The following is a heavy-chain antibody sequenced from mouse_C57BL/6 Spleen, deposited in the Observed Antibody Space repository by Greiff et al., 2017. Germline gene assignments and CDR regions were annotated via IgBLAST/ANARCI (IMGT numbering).Heavy chain of an antibody. CDR2: IDPENGDT. Sequence: EVQLQQSGAELVRPGASVKLSCTASGFNIKDDYMHWVKQRPEQGLEWIGWIDPENGDTEYASKFQGKATITADTSSNTAYLQLSSLTSEDTAVYYCTHGYDGAYWGQGTLVTVSA. J-gene: IGHJ3*01. V-gene: IGHV14-4*01. D-gene: IGHD2-2*01. CDR1: GFNIKDDY. CDR3: THGYDGAY.